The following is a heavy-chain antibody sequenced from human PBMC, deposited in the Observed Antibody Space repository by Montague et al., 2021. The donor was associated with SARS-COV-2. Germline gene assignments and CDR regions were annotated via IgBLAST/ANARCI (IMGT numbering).Heavy chain of an antibody. CDR3: VRVNYDILTDYYFLDY. J-gene: IGHJ4*02. V-gene: IGHV3-74*01. D-gene: IGHD3-9*01. CDR2: ISTDGSTT. CDR1: GFTFGNYW. Sequence: SLRLSCAASGFTFGNYWMHWVRQAPGKGLVWVSRISTDGSTTTYADSVKGRFTISRDNAKNTLYLQMNSLRAGDTAVYYCVRVNYDILTDYYFLDYWGQGTLVTVSS.